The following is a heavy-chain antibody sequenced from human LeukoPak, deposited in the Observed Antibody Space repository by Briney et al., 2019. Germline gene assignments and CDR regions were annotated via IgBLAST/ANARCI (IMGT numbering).Heavy chain of an antibody. CDR2: ILYDGSDS. CDR3: ARDRDSSSHYFDY. D-gene: IGHD6-6*01. Sequence: GGSLRLSCAVSGFTFRSHGMHWVRQAPGKGLEWVGVILYDGSDSYHTDSVKGRFTLSRDNSKNTLYLQMNSLRAEDTAVYFCARDRDSSSHYFDYWGQGALVTVSS. CDR1: GFTFRSHG. V-gene: IGHV3-33*05. J-gene: IGHJ4*02.